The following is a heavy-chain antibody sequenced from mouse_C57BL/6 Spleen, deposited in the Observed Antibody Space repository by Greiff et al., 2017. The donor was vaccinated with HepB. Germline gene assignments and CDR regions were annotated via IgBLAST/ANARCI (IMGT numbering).Heavy chain of an antibody. Sequence: QVQLQQPGAELVKPGASVKLSCKASGYTFTSYWMHWVKQRPGQGLEWIGMIHPNSGSTNYNEKFKSKATLTVDKSSSTAYMQLSSLTSEDSAVYYCARGGDGRGGAMDYWGQGTSGTVSS. V-gene: IGHV1-64*01. CDR3: ARGGDGRGGAMDY. CDR1: GYTFTSYW. CDR2: IHPNSGST. D-gene: IGHD1-1*01. J-gene: IGHJ4*01.